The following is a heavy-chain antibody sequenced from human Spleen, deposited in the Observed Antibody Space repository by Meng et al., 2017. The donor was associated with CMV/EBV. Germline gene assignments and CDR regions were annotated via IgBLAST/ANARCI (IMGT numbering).Heavy chain of an antibody. CDR2: TYYRSKWYI. CDR3: ARAGGYYYES. CDR1: GDRVSSDSAA. Sequence: CAISGDRVSSDSAAWTWIRQSPSRGLEWLGRTYYRSKWYIDYAVSVKSRITINPDTSKNQFSLQLNSVTPEDTAVYYCARAGGYYYESWGQGTLVTVSS. V-gene: IGHV6-1*01. J-gene: IGHJ4*02. D-gene: IGHD3-22*01.